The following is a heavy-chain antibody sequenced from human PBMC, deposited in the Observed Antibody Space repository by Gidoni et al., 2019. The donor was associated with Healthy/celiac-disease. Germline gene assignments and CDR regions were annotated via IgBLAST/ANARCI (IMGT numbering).Heavy chain of an antibody. CDR3: ARPQYDSSGYYYSPFGY. CDR1: GFTFSSYG. V-gene: IGHV3-33*08. J-gene: IGHJ4*02. CDR2: IWYDGSNK. Sequence: QVQLVESGGGVVQPGRSLRPSCAASGFTFSSYGIHWVRQAPGKGLEWVAVIWYDGSNKYYADSVKGRFTISRDNSKNTLYLQMNSLRAEDTAVYYCARPQYDSSGYYYSPFGYWGQGTLVTVSS. D-gene: IGHD3-22*01.